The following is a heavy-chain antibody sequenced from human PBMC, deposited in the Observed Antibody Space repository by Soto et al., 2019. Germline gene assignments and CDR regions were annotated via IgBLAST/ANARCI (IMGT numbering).Heavy chain of an antibody. D-gene: IGHD1-1*01. V-gene: IGHV4-4*02. Sequence: QVHLQESGPGLVAPSGTLSITCTLSGGSVRAPDWWNWVRQSPDKGLEWIAEVHISGHSNYNPSLRSRVSVSIDSSKNQFYLNLNSVTAADTAINYCARVRQGCSANNCYFDPWGQGTQVTISS. J-gene: IGHJ5*01. CDR2: VHISGHS. CDR3: ARVRQGCSANNCYFDP. CDR1: GGSVRAPDW.